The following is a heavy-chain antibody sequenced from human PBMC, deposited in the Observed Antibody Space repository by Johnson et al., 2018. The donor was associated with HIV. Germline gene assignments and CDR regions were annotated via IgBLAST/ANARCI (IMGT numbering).Heavy chain of an antibody. CDR3: VKEGITMEVDI. CDR1: GFSFSSHA. Sequence: VQLVESGGGLVQPGGSLRLSCAASGFSFSSHAMSWVRQAPGKGLAWVSIITSRGGSTYYADSVQGRFTITRNNSKNKLYLQMDSLRAEGTAVYYCVKEGITMEVDIWGQGTTVTVSS. D-gene: IGHD3-10*01. J-gene: IGHJ3*02. V-gene: IGHV3-23*04. CDR2: ITSRGGST.